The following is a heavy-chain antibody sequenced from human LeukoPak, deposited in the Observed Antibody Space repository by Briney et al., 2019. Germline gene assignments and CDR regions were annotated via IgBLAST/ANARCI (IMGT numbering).Heavy chain of an antibody. D-gene: IGHD1-7*01. CDR1: GYTFTGYY. CDR2: INPNSGVT. Sequence: ASVKVSCKASGYTFTGYYIHWVRQAPGQGLEWMGWINPNSGVTNYALKFQGRVTMTRDTSISTAYMELSRLRSDDTALYYCARDSHDWNYSAFDPWGQGTLVTVSS. J-gene: IGHJ5*02. V-gene: IGHV1-2*02. CDR3: ARDSHDWNYSAFDP.